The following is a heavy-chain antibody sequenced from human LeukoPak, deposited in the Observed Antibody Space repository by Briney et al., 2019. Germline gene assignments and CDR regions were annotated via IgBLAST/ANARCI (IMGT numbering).Heavy chain of an antibody. D-gene: IGHD6-13*01. V-gene: IGHV4-39*01. CDR1: GGTINSTSHN. CDR3: ARLGYSVRWTDC. CDR2: IYYSGST. Sequence: SETLSVTCTVSGGTINSTSHNWGWIRRPPGKGLESIGSIYYSGSTYYNPSLKGRVTIFVDTSKNQFSLRLSSVTATDMAVYFCARLGYSVRWTDCWGQGILVTVSS. J-gene: IGHJ4*02.